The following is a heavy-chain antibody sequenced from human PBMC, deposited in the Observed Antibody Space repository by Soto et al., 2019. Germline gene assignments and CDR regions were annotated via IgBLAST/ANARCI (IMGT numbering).Heavy chain of an antibody. CDR1: GYTFTSYG. J-gene: IGHJ3*02. CDR2: ISAYNGNT. Sequence: GASVKVSCKASGYTFTSYGISWVRQAPGQGLEWMGWISAYNGNTNYAQKLQGRVTMTTDTSTSTAYMELRSLRSDDTAVYYCARAIFGVFIDALDIWGKGTMVTVSS. CDR3: ARAIFGVFIDALDI. D-gene: IGHD3-3*01. V-gene: IGHV1-18*01.